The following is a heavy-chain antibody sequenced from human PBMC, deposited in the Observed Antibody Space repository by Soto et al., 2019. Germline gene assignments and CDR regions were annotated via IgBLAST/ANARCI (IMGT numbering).Heavy chain of an antibody. CDR2: IYWNADK. D-gene: IGHD2-21*01. CDR3: AHIDEFSSYTDCDY. J-gene: IGHJ4*02. CDR1: GISLNTLRVG. V-gene: IGHV2-5*01. Sequence: QITLRESGPTLVKPTQTLTLTCTLSGISLNTLRVGVGWVRQTPGKALEWLALIYWNADKRYSGSLKSRLTITKDTSKNQVVLTMTRMDPLDTATYVCAHIDEFSSYTDCDYWGQGVLVTVSS.